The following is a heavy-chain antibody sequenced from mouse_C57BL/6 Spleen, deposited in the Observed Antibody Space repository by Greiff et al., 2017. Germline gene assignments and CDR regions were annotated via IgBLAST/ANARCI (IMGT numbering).Heavy chain of an antibody. Sequence: VQLQQPGAELVMPGASVKLSCKASGYTFTSYWMHWVKQRPGQGLEWIGEIDPSDSYTNYTQKFKGKSTLTVDKSSSTAYMQLSSLTSENSAVYYCARLNYGSSYLDYWGQGTTLTVSS. CDR1: GYTFTSYW. V-gene: IGHV1-69*01. J-gene: IGHJ2*01. CDR3: ARLNYGSSYLDY. D-gene: IGHD1-1*01. CDR2: IDPSDSYT.